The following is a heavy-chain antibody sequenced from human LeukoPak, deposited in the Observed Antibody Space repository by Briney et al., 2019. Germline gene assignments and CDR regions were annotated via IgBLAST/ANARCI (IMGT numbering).Heavy chain of an antibody. Sequence: SETLSLTCTVSGGSITIYYWSWIRQPAGKGLEWIGRIYTSGSTYYNPSLKSRVTISVDTSKNQFSLKLSSVTAADTAVYYCASPAMAFIDQGRYNYYYYMDVWGKGTTVTVSS. D-gene: IGHD5-18*01. CDR3: ASPAMAFIDQGRYNYYYYMDV. J-gene: IGHJ6*03. CDR2: IYTSGST. V-gene: IGHV4-4*07. CDR1: GGSITIYY.